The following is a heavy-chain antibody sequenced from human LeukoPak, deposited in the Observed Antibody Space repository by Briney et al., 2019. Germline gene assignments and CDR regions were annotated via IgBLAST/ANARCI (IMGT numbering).Heavy chain of an antibody. V-gene: IGHV4-59*01. D-gene: IGHD3-22*01. CDR2: IYYTENT. J-gene: IGHJ4*02. Sequence: SETLSLTCTVSGGSISSYYWSWIRQPPGKGLEWIGYIYYTENTNYNPSLKSRVTISVDTSKNQFYLNLTSVTAADTAVYYCAGGNFYDSRGHPYHFHYWGQGTLVTVPS. CDR1: GGSISSYY. CDR3: AGGNFYDSRGHPYHFHY.